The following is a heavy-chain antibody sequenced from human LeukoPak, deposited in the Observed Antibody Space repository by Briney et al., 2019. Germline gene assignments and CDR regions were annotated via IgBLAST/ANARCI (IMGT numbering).Heavy chain of an antibody. CDR1: DDSIRSYY. CDR3: ARIRDGDFDI. D-gene: IGHD3-3*01. V-gene: IGHV4-59*01. J-gene: IGHJ3*02. CDR2: IYYSGST. Sequence: SETLSLTCTVSDDSIRSYYWSWIRQPPEKGLEYIGDIYYSGSTNHNPSLKSRLYMSLDTSKKQLSSKLYSVTAADTAVYYCARIRDGDFDIWGQGTMVTVSS.